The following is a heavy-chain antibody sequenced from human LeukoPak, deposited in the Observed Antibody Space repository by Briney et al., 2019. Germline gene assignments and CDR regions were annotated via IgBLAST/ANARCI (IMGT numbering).Heavy chain of an antibody. V-gene: IGHV3-7*01. J-gene: IGHJ4*02. D-gene: IGHD3-10*01. CDR1: GFTFSSYW. CDR3: ARDYRVVRGVHYFDY. Sequence: PGGSLRLSCAASGFTFSSYWMSWVRQAPGKGLEWVANIKQDGSEKYYVDSVKGRFTISRDNAKNSLYLQMNSLRAEDTAVYYCARDYRVVRGVHYFDYWGQGTLVTVSS. CDR2: IKQDGSEK.